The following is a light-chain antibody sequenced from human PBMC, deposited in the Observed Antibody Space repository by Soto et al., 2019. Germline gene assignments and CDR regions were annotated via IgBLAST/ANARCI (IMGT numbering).Light chain of an antibody. CDR1: QSVSSSY. CDR2: GAS. J-gene: IGKJ4*01. V-gene: IGKV3-20*01. CDR3: QQYGSSPSLT. Sequence: DIVLTLPPDNLSLSPGERAPISCRASQSVSSSYLACYQQNPGQAPSLLIYGASSRATCIPDRFSGSGSGTDFTLTISRLEPEDFAVYYCQQYGSSPSLTFGGGTKVDIK.